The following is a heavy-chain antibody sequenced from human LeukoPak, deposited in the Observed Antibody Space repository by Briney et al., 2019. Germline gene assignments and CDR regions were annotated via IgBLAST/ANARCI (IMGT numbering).Heavy chain of an antibody. CDR2: ISGHNGDV. Sequence: GASVKVSCKASGYTFSNYGITWVRQAPGQGLEWMGTISGHNGDVNYAPKFQGRVTMTTDTSTTTAYMELRSLRFDDTAVYYCARYNSLLRGVTTSDYWGQGTTVTVSS. D-gene: IGHD3-10*01. CDR1: GYTFSNYG. J-gene: IGHJ4*03. CDR3: ARYNSLLRGVTTSDY. V-gene: IGHV1-18*01.